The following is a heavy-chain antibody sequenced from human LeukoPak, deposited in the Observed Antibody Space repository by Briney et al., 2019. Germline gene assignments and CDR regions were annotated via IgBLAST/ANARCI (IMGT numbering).Heavy chain of an antibody. Sequence: GGSLRLSCAASRFTVSSNYMSWVRQAPGKGLEWVSVIYSGGSTYYADSVKCRFTISRDNSKNTLYLQMNNLRAEDTAVYYCARDPSILDYDVFDIWGQGTMVTVSS. J-gene: IGHJ3*02. CDR1: RFTVSSNY. V-gene: IGHV3-53*01. D-gene: IGHD5-12*01. CDR3: ARDPSILDYDVFDI. CDR2: IYSGGST.